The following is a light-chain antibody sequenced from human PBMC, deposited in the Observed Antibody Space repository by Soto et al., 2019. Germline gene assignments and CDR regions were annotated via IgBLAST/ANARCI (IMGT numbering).Light chain of an antibody. J-gene: IGKJ1*01. V-gene: IGKV3D-20*02. CDR1: QSVSSSY. CDR3: QQRSNWPPT. CDR2: GAS. Sequence: EIVLTQSPGTLSLSPGERATLSCRASQSVSSSYLAWYQQKPGQAPRLLIHGASSRATGIPDRFSGSGSGTDFTLTISSLEPEDFAVYYCQQRSNWPPTFGQGTKVEIK.